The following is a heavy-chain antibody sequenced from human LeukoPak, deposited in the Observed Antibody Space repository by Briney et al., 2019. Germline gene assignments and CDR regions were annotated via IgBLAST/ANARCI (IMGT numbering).Heavy chain of an antibody. CDR3: TTAGGSYDSSFDY. V-gene: IGHV3-15*01. Sequence: GGSLRLSCAASGFTFSNAWMSWVRQAPGKGLEWVGRIKSKTDGGTTDYAAPVKGRFTISRDDSKNTLYLQMNSLKTEDTAVYCCTTAGGSYDSSFDYWGQGTLVTVSS. D-gene: IGHD3-16*01. J-gene: IGHJ4*02. CDR1: GFTFSNAW. CDR2: IKSKTDGGTT.